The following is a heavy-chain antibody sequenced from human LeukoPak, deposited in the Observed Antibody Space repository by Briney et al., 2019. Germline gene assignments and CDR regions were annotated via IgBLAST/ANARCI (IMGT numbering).Heavy chain of an antibody. CDR2: IIPILGIA. CDR1: GGTFSSYA. V-gene: IGHV1-69*04. J-gene: IGHJ4*02. D-gene: IGHD3-3*01. Sequence: GASVKVSCKASGGTFSSYAISWVRQAPGQGLEWMGRIIPILGIANYAQKFQGRVTITADKSTSTAYMELSSLRSEDTAVYYCATVEIDYDFWSGRTYYFDYWGQGTLVTVSS. CDR3: ATVEIDYDFWSGRTYYFDY.